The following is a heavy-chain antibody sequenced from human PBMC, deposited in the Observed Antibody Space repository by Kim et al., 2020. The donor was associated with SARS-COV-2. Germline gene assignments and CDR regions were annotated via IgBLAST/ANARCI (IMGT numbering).Heavy chain of an antibody. CDR2: ISYDGSNK. Sequence: GGSLRLSCAASGFTFSSYGMHWVRQAPGKGLEWVAVISYDGSNKYYADSVKGRFTISRDNSKNTLYLQMNSLRAEDTAVYYCAKGENLDAFDIWGQGTM. J-gene: IGHJ3*02. CDR3: AKGENLDAFDI. CDR1: GFTFSSYG. V-gene: IGHV3-30*18.